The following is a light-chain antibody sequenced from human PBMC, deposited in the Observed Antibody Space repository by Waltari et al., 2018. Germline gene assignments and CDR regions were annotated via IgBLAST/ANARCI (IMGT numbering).Light chain of an antibody. Sequence: EIVLTQSPGTLSLSPGDRATLSCRASQSVSSNFLAWYQQKPGQAPRLRIYGASSRATGIPDKFSGSGSGTDFTLTINRLEPEDFAVYYCQQYGRSPLTFGGGTKVEI. CDR2: GAS. J-gene: IGKJ4*01. CDR3: QQYGRSPLT. CDR1: QSVSSNF. V-gene: IGKV3-20*01.